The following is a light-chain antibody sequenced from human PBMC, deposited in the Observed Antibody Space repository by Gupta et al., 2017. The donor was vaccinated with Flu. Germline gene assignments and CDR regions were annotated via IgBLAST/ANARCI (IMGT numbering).Light chain of an antibody. CDR1: QSLLHSNGKNY. Sequence: DIVMTQSAPSLTVTPGEPASISCRSTQSLLHSNGKNYLDWYLQRPGQAPQLLIYWTSTRAPGVPNRFSGSGSGTEFALKISRGEADDVGVYYCRQKLQTPYNFGQGTKLEIK. J-gene: IGKJ2*01. CDR3: RQKLQTPYN. V-gene: IGKV2-28*01. CDR2: WTS.